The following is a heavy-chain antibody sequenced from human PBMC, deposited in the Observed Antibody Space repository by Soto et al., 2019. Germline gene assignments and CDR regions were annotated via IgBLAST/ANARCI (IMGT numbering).Heavy chain of an antibody. Sequence: SGPTLVNPTQTLTLTCTFSGFSLSTSGMCVSWIRQPPGKALEWLALIDWDDDKYYSTSLKTRLTISKDTSKNQVVLIMTNMDPVDTATYYFARIRLRQLVPMRYYYYYYMDVWGKGTTVTVSS. J-gene: IGHJ6*03. CDR3: ARIRLRQLVPMRYYYYYYMDV. V-gene: IGHV2-70*01. CDR1: GFSLSTSGMC. CDR2: IDWDDDK. D-gene: IGHD6-13*01.